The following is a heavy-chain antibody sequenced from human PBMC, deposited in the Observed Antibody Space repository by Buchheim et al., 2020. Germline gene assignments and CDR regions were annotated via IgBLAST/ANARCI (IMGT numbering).Heavy chain of an antibody. J-gene: IGHJ6*02. Sequence: QVQLQESGPGLVKPSETLSLTCNVSGDSINSHYWSWLRQSPGKGLEWIGYVYYGGGSRYNPSLKSRLTISIDKSRTHFSLKLSSVTAADTAVYYCARLHSVGPTWHGLDVWGQGT. D-gene: IGHD1-26*01. CDR1: GDSINSHY. CDR3: ARLHSVGPTWHGLDV. CDR2: VYYGGGS. V-gene: IGHV4-59*08.